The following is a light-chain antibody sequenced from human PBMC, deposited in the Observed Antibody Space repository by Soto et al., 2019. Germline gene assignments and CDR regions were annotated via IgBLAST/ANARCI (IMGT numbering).Light chain of an antibody. CDR2: YDS. Sequence: SYELTQPPSVSVAPGKTARITCGGKKIGSKSVHWYQQKPGQAPVLVIYYDSDRPSGIPERFSGSNSGNTATLTISRVEAGDEADYYCQVWDSSSDRDVVFGGGTKLTVL. J-gene: IGLJ2*01. V-gene: IGLV3-21*04. CDR3: QVWDSSSDRDVV. CDR1: KIGSKS.